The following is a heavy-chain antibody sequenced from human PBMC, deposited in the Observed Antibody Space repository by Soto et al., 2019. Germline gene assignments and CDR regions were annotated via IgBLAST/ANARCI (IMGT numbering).Heavy chain of an antibody. V-gene: IGHV3-23*01. J-gene: IGHJ3*01. Sequence: EVQLLESGGGLVQPGGSLRLSCAASGFTFSSYAMSWVRQAPGKGLEWVSYISGGGGSIYYADSVKGRFTISRDNSKNTVYLQMNSLRAEDTAIYYCAKDAYCSGGSCYDSRPAFDFWGQGTVVIVSS. D-gene: IGHD2-15*01. CDR1: GFTFSSYA. CDR2: ISGGGGSI. CDR3: AKDAYCSGGSCYDSRPAFDF.